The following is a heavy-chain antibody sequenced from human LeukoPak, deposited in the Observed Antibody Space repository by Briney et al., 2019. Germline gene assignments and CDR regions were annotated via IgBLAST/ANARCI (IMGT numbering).Heavy chain of an antibody. V-gene: IGHV3-33*06. CDR2: IWYDGSNK. Sequence: QPGRSLRLSCAASGFTFSSYGMHWVRQAPGKGLEWVAVIWYDGSNKYYADSVKGRFTISRDNSKNTLYLQTNSLRAEDTAVYYCAKGVRYSYGQRYYFDYWGQGTLVTASS. CDR3: AKGVRYSYGQRYYFDY. CDR1: GFTFSSYG. J-gene: IGHJ4*02. D-gene: IGHD5-18*01.